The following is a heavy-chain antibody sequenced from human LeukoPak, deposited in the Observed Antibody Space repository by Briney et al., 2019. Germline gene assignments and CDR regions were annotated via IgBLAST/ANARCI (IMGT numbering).Heavy chain of an antibody. V-gene: IGHV4-30-4*01. CDR3: ARDKSITMVRGVISYGRDV. D-gene: IGHD3-10*01. CDR2: IYYSGST. CDR1: GGSISSGDYY. Sequence: SETLSLTCTVSGGSISSGDYYWSWIRQPPGKGLEWIGYIYYSGSTYYNPSLKSRFTISVDTSKNQFSLKLSSVTAADTAVYYCARDKSITMVRGVISYGRDVWGQGTTVTVSS. J-gene: IGHJ6*02.